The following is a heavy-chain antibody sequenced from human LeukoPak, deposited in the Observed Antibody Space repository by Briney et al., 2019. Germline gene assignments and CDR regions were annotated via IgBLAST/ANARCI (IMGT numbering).Heavy chain of an antibody. CDR2: ENQDESGK. V-gene: IGHV3-7*03. CDR3: ASGRVTAVY. J-gene: IGHJ4*02. Sequence: GGSLSLSCAASGFRFSSSLRTCGRQAPGKVREWFASENQDESGKGYWDSVDDHFTISRDNAKNSLYMQMYSRRTEATAVYYCASGRVTAVYWGQGTLVTVSS. D-gene: IGHD2-21*02. CDR1: GFRFSSSL.